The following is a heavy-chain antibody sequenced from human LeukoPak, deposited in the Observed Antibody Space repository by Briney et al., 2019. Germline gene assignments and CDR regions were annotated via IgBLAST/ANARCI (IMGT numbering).Heavy chain of an antibody. V-gene: IGHV3-48*01. D-gene: IGHD1-26*01. CDR3: AREVGTPQAFDI. J-gene: IGHJ3*02. CDR1: RFTFSNYG. CDR2: INSRSSTI. Sequence: GGSLRLSCAASRFTFSNYGVNWVRQAPGKGLEWVSYINSRSSTIYYADSVRGRFTISRDKAKNSLYLQMNSLKAEDTAIYYCAREVGTPQAFDIWGQGTMVTVSS.